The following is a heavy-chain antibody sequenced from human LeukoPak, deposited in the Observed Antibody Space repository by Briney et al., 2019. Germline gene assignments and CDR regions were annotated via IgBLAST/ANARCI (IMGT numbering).Heavy chain of an antibody. V-gene: IGHV1-18*01. J-gene: IGHJ4*02. CDR1: GYTFINYA. CDR3: ARGAHYYDSSGFLPDY. Sequence: ASVKVSCKASGYTFINYAISWVRQAPGQGLEWMGWISAYNGNTNYAQKLQGRVTMTTDTSTSTAYMELRSLRSDDTAVYYCARGAHYYDSSGFLPDYWGQGTLVTVSS. D-gene: IGHD3-22*01. CDR2: ISAYNGNT.